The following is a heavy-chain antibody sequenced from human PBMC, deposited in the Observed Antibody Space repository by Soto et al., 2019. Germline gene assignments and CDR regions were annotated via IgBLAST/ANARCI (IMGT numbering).Heavy chain of an antibody. CDR1: GAPITTTKW. Sequence: QVQLQESGPGLVKPSETLSLTCTVSGAPITTTKWWAWVRLPPGKGLEWIGELSRGDERSSNPSLEGRFTMPLDKSNNHFSLKLTSVPAADTAIYYCATQTISYTWGVWGRGTSVTVSS. V-gene: IGHV4-4*02. D-gene: IGHD3-16*01. J-gene: IGHJ6*02. CDR3: ATQTISYTWGV. CDR2: LSRGDER.